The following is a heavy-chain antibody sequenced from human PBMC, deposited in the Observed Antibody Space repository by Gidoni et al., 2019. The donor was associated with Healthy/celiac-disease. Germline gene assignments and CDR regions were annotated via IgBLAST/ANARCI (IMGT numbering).Heavy chain of an antibody. D-gene: IGHD1-26*01. Sequence: QVQLQESGPGLVKPSETLSLTCTVSGGSISSYYWSWIRQPPGKGLEWIGYIYYSGSTNYNPSLKSRVTISVDTSKNQFSLKLSSVTAADTAVYYCARVPFAQVGATSHIRYGIWGQGTMVTVSS. CDR2: IYYSGST. CDR1: GGSISSYY. J-gene: IGHJ3*02. V-gene: IGHV4-59*01. CDR3: ARVPFAQVGATSHIRYGI.